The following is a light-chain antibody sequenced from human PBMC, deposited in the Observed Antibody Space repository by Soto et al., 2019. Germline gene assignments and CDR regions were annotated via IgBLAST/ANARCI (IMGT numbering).Light chain of an antibody. CDR1: QSVSGY. J-gene: IGKJ3*01. Sequence: EIVLTQSPATLSLSPGARDPLSCRASQSVSGYLAWYQQKPGQAPRLLIYDGSHRAAGIPSRFSGSGSGTDFTLTISGLEPEDFAVYYCQQRSNWLISFGPGTKVDI. CDR3: QQRSNWLIS. CDR2: DGS. V-gene: IGKV3-11*01.